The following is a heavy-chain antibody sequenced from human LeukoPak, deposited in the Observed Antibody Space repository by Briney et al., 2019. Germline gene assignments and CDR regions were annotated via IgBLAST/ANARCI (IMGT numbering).Heavy chain of an antibody. D-gene: IGHD3-10*01. Sequence: SETLSLTCAVYGGSFSGYYWSWIRQPPGKGLEWIGEINHSGNTNYNPSLKSRVTISVDTFKNQFSLKLSSVTAADTAVYYCARLGYYGSGSYYILIYYYGMDVWGQGTTVTVSS. CDR1: GGSFSGYY. CDR3: ARLGYYGSGSYYILIYYYGMDV. V-gene: IGHV4-34*01. CDR2: INHSGNT. J-gene: IGHJ6*02.